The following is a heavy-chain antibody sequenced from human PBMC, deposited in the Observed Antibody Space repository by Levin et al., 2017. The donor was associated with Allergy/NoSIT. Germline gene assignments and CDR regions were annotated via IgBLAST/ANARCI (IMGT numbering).Heavy chain of an antibody. D-gene: IGHD3-10*01. Sequence: GGSLRLSCAASGFTFSSYAMSWVRQAPGKGLEWVSAISGSGGSTFYADSVKGRFTISRDNSNNTLYLQMNSLRAEDTALYYCAKDAVNWYASGRDAFDIWGQGTMVTVSS. CDR1: GFTFSSYA. CDR3: AKDAVNWYASGRDAFDI. V-gene: IGHV3-23*01. CDR2: ISGSGGST. J-gene: IGHJ3*02.